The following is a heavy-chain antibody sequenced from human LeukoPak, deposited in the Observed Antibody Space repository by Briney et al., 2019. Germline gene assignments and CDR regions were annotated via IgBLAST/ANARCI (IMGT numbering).Heavy chain of an antibody. CDR2: IYYSGST. CDR1: GGSISSGDYY. J-gene: IGHJ4*02. Sequence: MASETLSLTCTVSGGSISSGDYYWSWIRQPPRKGLEWIGYIYYSGSTYYNPSLKSRVTISVDTSKNQFSLKLSSVTAADTAVYYCAMTPTYSSDYYHSFDYWGQGTLVTVSS. CDR3: AMTPTYSSDYYHSFDY. D-gene: IGHD3-22*01. V-gene: IGHV4-30-4*08.